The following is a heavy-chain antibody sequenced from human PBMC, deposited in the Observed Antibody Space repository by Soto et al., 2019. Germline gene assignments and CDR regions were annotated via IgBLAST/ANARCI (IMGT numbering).Heavy chain of an antibody. CDR1: GGSFSGYY. J-gene: IGHJ4*02. Sequence: SETLSLTCAVYGGSFSGYYWSWIRQPPGKGLEWIGEINHSGSTNYNPSLKSRVTISVDTSKNQFSLKLSSVTAADTAVYYCARGGGYTVTTITYYFDYWGQGTLVTVSS. D-gene: IGHD4-17*01. V-gene: IGHV4-34*01. CDR3: ARGGGYTVTTITYYFDY. CDR2: INHSGST.